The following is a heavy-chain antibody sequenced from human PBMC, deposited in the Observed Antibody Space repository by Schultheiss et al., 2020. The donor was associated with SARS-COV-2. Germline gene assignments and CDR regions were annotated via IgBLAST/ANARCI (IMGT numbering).Heavy chain of an antibody. D-gene: IGHD3-3*01. Sequence: GGSLRLSCAASGFTFSSYAMSWVRQAPGKGLVWVSRINSDGSSTSYADSVKGRFTISRDNAKNSLYLQMNSLRAEDTAVYYCARSRTIFGVVIPSLNWFDRWGQGTLVTVSS. J-gene: IGHJ5*02. V-gene: IGHV3-74*01. CDR2: INSDGSST. CDR1: GFTFSSYA. CDR3: ARSRTIFGVVIPSLNWFDR.